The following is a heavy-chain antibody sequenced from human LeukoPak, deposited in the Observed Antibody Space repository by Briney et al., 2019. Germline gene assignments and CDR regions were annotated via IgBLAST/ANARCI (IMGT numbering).Heavy chain of an antibody. CDR3: GSKGSGWYAFDI. CDR1: SDSISSNYW. D-gene: IGHD6-19*01. Sequence: SDTLSLTCAVSSDSISSNYWWSSIRQSPEKGLEWIGYIYYSGSTHQNPSLQSRLTMSVDTSKNQFSLKLSSVTAVDTAVYYCGSKGSGWYAFDIWGQGTTVTVSS. J-gene: IGHJ3*02. CDR2: IYYSGST. V-gene: IGHV4-28*01.